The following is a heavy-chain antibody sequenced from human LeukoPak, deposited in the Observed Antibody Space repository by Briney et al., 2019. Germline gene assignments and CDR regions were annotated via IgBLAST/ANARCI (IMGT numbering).Heavy chain of an antibody. J-gene: IGHJ4*02. V-gene: IGHV3-23*01. D-gene: IGHD6-13*01. CDR2: ISGSGGST. CDR1: GFTFSSYA. Sequence: GGSLRLSCAASGFTFSSYAMSWVRQAPGKGLEWVSAISGSGGSTYYADSVKGRFTISRDNSKNTLYLQMNSLRAEDTAVYYCAKDILRIAAAGYRLDYWGQGTLVTVSS. CDR3: AKDILRIAAAGYRLDY.